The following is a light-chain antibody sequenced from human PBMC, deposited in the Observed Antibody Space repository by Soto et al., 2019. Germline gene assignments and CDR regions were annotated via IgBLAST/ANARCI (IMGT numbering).Light chain of an antibody. J-gene: IGKJ1*01. Sequence: PGEKATLSRRASPSVSNSLAWYQHKPGQAPRLLIYDASNRATGVPTRFSGSGSGTEFTLTISSLQPDDFATYYCQHYNSYSEAFGQGTKVDI. CDR1: PSVSNS. CDR2: DAS. V-gene: IGKV3D-15*01. CDR3: QHYNSYSEA.